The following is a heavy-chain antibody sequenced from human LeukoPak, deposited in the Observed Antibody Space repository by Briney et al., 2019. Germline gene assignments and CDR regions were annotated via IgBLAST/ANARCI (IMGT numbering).Heavy chain of an antibody. CDR1: GFTFSSYA. CDR3: AVTRGSGGFDY. J-gene: IGHJ4*02. CDR2: ISYDGSNK. V-gene: IGHV3-30-3*01. D-gene: IGHD3-10*01. Sequence: GGSLRLSCAASGFTFSSYAMHWVRQAPGKGLEWVAVISYDGSNKYCADSVKGRFTISRDNSKNTLYVQMNSLRPDDTAVYYCAVTRGSGGFDYWGQGTLVAVSS.